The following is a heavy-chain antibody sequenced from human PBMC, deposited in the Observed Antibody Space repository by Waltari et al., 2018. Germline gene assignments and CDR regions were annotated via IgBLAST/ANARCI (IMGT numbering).Heavy chain of an antibody. CDR2: INQSGTT. J-gene: IGHJ6*02. D-gene: IGHD4-17*01. CDR3: ARGPMLDYGANSGHYYDGMDV. V-gene: IGHV4-34*01. CDR1: GGSFSGYC. Sequence: QVQLQQWGAGLLKPSETLSLTSAVYGGSFSGYCWSWIRQSPGQGLEWIGEINQSGTTNYNPSLKSRVTTSVDTSKNQVSLKLSSVTAADTAVYYCARGPMLDYGANSGHYYDGMDVWGQGTTVTVSS.